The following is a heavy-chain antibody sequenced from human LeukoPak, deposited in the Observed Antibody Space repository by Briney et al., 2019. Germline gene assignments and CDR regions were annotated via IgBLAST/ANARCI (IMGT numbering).Heavy chain of an antibody. CDR2: IYYSGST. J-gene: IGHJ4*02. CDR1: GGSISSSSYH. V-gene: IGHV4-39*01. CDR3: ARHKPLNTMIVVADPPDY. Sequence: SETLSLTCTVSGGSISSSSYHWGWIRQPPGKGLEWIGSIYYSGSTYYNPSLKSRVTISVDTSKNQFSLKLSSVSAADTAVYYCARHKPLNTMIVVADPPDYWGQGTLVTVSS. D-gene: IGHD3-22*01.